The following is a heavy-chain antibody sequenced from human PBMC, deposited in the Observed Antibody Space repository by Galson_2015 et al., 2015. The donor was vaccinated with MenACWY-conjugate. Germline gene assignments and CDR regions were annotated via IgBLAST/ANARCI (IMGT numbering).Heavy chain of an antibody. Sequence: QSGAEVKKAEESLKISCKGSGYSFTNYWIGWVRQMPGKGLELMGIIYPADSDTRYSPSFQGQVTISADKSISTAYLQWSSLKASDTAIYYCATATRRFRSGFDYWGQGTLVTVSS. CDR2: IYPADSDT. D-gene: IGHD1-1*01. CDR3: ATATRRFRSGFDY. V-gene: IGHV5-51*01. J-gene: IGHJ4*02. CDR1: GYSFTNYW.